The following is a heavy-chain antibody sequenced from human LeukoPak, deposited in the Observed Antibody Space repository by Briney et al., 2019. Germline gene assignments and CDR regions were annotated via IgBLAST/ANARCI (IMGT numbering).Heavy chain of an antibody. V-gene: IGHV1-3*01. CDR1: GYTFTSYA. Sequence: ASVKVSCKASGYTFTSYAMHWVRQAPGQRLEWMGWINAGNGNTKYSQKFQGRVTITRDTSASTAYMELSSLRSEDTAVYHCARAEVGGWFDPWGQGTLVTVSS. CDR3: ARAEVGGWFDP. J-gene: IGHJ5*02. CDR2: INAGNGNT.